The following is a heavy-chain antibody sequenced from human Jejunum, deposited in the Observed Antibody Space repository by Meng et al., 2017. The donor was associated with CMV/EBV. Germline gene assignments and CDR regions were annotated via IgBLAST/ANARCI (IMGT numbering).Heavy chain of an antibody. J-gene: IGHJ4*02. V-gene: IGHV4-34*01. CDR1: GGSRSPYY. CDR2: ISHGGIT. D-gene: IGHD1-1*01. Sequence: QVQLQQGGGGLLNSAETLPLTGAVYGGSRSPYYWTWIRQIPGKGLEWIGEISHGGITNYNPSFKSRVTLLIDTSKNQFSLKLSSVTAADTAVYYCGMERVNWGQGILVTVPQ. CDR3: GMERVN.